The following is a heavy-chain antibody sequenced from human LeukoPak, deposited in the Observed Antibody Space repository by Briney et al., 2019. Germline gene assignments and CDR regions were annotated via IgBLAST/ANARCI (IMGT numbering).Heavy chain of an antibody. CDR2: ISYDGSNK. J-gene: IGHJ4*02. D-gene: IGHD4-17*01. CDR3: AKALPEDYGEIVTPPDY. CDR1: GFTFSSYG. V-gene: IGHV3-30*18. Sequence: GGSLRLSCAASGFTFSSYGMHWVRQAPGKGLEWVAVISYDGSNKYYADSVKGRFTISRDNSKNTLYLQMNSLRAEDTAVYYCAKALPEDYGEIVTPPDYWGQGTLVTVSS.